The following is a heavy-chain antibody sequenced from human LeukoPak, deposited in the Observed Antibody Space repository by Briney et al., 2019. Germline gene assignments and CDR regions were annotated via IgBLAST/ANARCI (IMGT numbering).Heavy chain of an antibody. CDR2: FDPEDGET. D-gene: IGHD3-16*01. J-gene: IGHJ3*02. V-gene: IGHV1-24*01. CDR1: GYTLTELS. CDR3: ATAGELRAFDI. Sequence: ASVKVSCKVSGYTLTELSMHWVRQAPGKGLEWMGGFDPEDGETIYAQKFRGRVTMTGDTSTDTAYMELSSLRSEGTAVYYCATAGELRAFDIWGQGTMVTVSS.